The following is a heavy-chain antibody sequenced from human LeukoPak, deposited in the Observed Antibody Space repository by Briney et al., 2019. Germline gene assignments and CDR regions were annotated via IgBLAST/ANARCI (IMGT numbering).Heavy chain of an antibody. CDR1: GGSISSYY. Sequence: SETLSLTCTVSGGSISSYYWSWIRQPAGKGLEWIGRIYTSGSTNYNPSLKSRVTISVDTSKNQFSLKLSSVTAADTAMYYCARLIGDIAVSGTSWFVPWGQGTLVTVSS. J-gene: IGHJ5*02. CDR2: IYTSGST. D-gene: IGHD6-19*01. V-gene: IGHV4-4*07. CDR3: ARLIGDIAVSGTSWFVP.